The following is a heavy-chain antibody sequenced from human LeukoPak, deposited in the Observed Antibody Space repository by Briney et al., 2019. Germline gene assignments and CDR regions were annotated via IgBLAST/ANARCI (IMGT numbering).Heavy chain of an antibody. CDR1: GGSINSYY. CDR3: ARGNPGYYGTDV. D-gene: IGHD3-10*01. V-gene: IGHV4-34*01. CDR2: INHSGST. Sequence: SETLSLTCTVSGGSINSYYWSWIRQPPGKGLEWIGEINHSGSTNYNPSLKSRVTISVDTSKNQFSLKLSSVTAADTAVYYCARGNPGYYGTDVWGQGTTVTVSS. J-gene: IGHJ6*02.